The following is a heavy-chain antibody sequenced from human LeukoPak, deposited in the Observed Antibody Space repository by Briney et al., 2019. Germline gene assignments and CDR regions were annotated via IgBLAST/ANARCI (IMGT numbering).Heavy chain of an antibody. D-gene: IGHD1-7*01. CDR3: ASCRWNYHYFQS. V-gene: IGHV3-66*01. CDR1: EFTVSSYY. J-gene: IGHJ4*01. Sequence: GGSLRLSRAASEFTVSSYYMTWVRQAPGKGLEWVSLIYTGGNTYYADSVKDRFTISRDTSRNTLYLQMNSLRADDTAVYYCASCRWNYHYFQSWGHGSMVSVSS. CDR2: IYTGGNT.